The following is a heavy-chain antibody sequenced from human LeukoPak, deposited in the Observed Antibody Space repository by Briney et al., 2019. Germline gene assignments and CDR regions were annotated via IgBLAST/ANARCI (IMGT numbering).Heavy chain of an antibody. CDR3: ARGGGGAVVPAL. CDR2: INTKTGDP. D-gene: IGHD2-2*01. Sequence: ASVKVSCKASGYTFSNYAMNWVRQAPGQGLEWMGWINTKTGDPTYGQGFTGRFVFSLETSVSTAYLQINSLKAEDTAVYYCARGGGGAVVPALWGQGTLITVSS. CDR1: GYTFSNYA. V-gene: IGHV7-4-1*02. J-gene: IGHJ4*02.